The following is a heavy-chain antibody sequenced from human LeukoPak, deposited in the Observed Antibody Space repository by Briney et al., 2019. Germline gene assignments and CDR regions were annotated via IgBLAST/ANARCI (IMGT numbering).Heavy chain of an antibody. Sequence: SVKVSCKASGGTFSSYAISWVRQAPGQGLEWMGRIIPILGMANYAQKFQGRVTITADKSTSTAYMELSSLRSEETAVYYCARGATITAYCGGDCYSGNNWFDPWGQGTLVTVSS. CDR2: IIPILGMA. D-gene: IGHD2-21*02. CDR3: ARGATITAYCGGDCYSGNNWFDP. CDR1: GGTFSSYA. V-gene: IGHV1-69*04. J-gene: IGHJ5*02.